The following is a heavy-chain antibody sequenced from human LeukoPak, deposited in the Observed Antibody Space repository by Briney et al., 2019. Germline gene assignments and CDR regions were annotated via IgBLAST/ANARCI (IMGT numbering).Heavy chain of an antibody. Sequence: GGSLRLSCVASGFIFSNYEMNWVRQAPGKGLEWVSYISSSGGTIYYADSVKGRFSISRDNAKNSLYLQMNSLRAEDTAVYYCARDDSVVRGAWYYSDYWGQGTLVTVSS. V-gene: IGHV3-48*03. CDR3: ARDDSVVRGAWYYSDY. CDR1: GFIFSNYE. CDR2: ISSSGGTI. D-gene: IGHD3-10*01. J-gene: IGHJ4*02.